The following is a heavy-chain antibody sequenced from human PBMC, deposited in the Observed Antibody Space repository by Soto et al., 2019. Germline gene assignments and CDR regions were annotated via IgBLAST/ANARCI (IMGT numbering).Heavy chain of an antibody. J-gene: IGHJ4*02. CDR2: MNPNSGNT. Sequence: QVQLVQSGAEVKKPGASVKVSCKASGYTFTTYNINWWRQATGEGLEWMGWMNPNSGNTGHAQKFQDRVTLTRNTSICKAYMELNSLRSEDTAVYYCAIRRYSSTCYYAFDYWGQGTLVTVSS. CDR3: AIRRYSSTCYYAFDY. V-gene: IGHV1-8*01. D-gene: IGHD6-13*01. CDR1: GYTFTTYN.